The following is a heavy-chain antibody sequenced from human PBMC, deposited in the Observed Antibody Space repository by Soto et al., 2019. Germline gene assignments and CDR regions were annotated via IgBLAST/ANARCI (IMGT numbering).Heavy chain of an antibody. J-gene: IGHJ4*02. CDR2: IVVGSGNT. CDR1: GFTFTSSA. D-gene: IGHD2-15*01. V-gene: IGHV1-58*01. Sequence: SVKVSCKASGFTFTSSAVQWVRQARGQRLEWIGWIVVGSGNTNYAQKFQERVTITRDMSTSTAYMELSSLRSEDMAVYYCAAGAPYCSGGSCYPIFDYWGQGTLVTVSS. CDR3: AAGAPYCSGGSCYPIFDY.